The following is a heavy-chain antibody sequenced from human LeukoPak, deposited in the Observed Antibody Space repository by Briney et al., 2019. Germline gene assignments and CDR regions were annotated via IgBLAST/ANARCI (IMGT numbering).Heavy chain of an antibody. Sequence: PGGALRLSCAASGFTFSSYAMHWVRQAPGKGLEYVSAICSNGGSTYYANSVKGRFTISRDNSKNTLYLQMGSLRAEDMAVYYCARDKNSDGDLDYWGQGTLVTASS. CDR2: ICSNGGST. CDR3: ARDKNSDGDLDY. D-gene: IGHD4-17*01. J-gene: IGHJ4*02. CDR1: GFTFSSYA. V-gene: IGHV3-64*01.